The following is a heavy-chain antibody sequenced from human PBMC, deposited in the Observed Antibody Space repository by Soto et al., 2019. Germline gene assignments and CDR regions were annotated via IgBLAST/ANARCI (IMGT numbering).Heavy chain of an antibody. CDR3: ATDRPYSSRMGDAFDI. CDR1: GYTLTELS. Sequence: EASVKVSCKVSGYTLTELSMHWVRQAPGKRIEWMGGFDPEDGETIYAQKFQGRVTMTEDTSTDTAYMELNSLRSEDTAVYYCATDRPYSSRMGDAFDIWGQGTMVTVSS. D-gene: IGHD6-13*01. J-gene: IGHJ3*02. V-gene: IGHV1-24*01. CDR2: FDPEDGET.